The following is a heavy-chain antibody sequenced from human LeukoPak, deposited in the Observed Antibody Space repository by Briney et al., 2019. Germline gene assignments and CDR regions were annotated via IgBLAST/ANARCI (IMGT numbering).Heavy chain of an antibody. CDR1: GGSISSSSYY. Sequence: SETLSLTCTVSGGSISSSSYYWGWIRQPPGKGLEWIGSIYYSGSTYYNPSLKSRVTISVDTSKNQFSLKLTSVTAADTAVYYCARLMYYYDSGSSGMDVWAKGPRSPSP. J-gene: IGHJ6*02. D-gene: IGHD3-10*01. CDR2: IYYSGST. CDR3: ARLMYYYDSGSSGMDV. V-gene: IGHV4-39*07.